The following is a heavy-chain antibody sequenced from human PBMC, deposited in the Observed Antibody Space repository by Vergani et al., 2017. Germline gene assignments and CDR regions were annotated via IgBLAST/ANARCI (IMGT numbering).Heavy chain of an antibody. J-gene: IGHJ3*02. V-gene: IGHV1-69*01. CDR1: GGTFSSYA. Sequence: QVQLVQSGAEVKKPGSSVKVSCKASGGTFSSYAISWVRQAPGQGLEWMGGIIPIFGTANYAQKFQGRVTITADESTSTAYMELSSLRSDDTAVYYCARGYCSSTSCYTGVAFDIWGQGTMVTVSS. CDR3: ARGYCSSTSCYTGVAFDI. CDR2: IIPIFGTA. D-gene: IGHD2-2*02.